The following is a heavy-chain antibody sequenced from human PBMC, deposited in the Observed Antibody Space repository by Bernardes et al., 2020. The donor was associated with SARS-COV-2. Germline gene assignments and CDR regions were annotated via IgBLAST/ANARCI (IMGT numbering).Heavy chain of an antibody. Sequence: GGSLRLSCAASGFTFSSYSMNWVRQAPGRGLEWVASITTTSTYTSYADSVRGRFTISRDNAKNSLYLQMNSLRAEDTAVYYCARVDFSNLYYFDQWGQGTLVTVSS. V-gene: IGHV3-21*01. CDR1: GFTFSSYS. J-gene: IGHJ4*02. CDR2: ITTTSTYT. D-gene: IGHD4-4*01. CDR3: ARVDFSNLYYFDQ.